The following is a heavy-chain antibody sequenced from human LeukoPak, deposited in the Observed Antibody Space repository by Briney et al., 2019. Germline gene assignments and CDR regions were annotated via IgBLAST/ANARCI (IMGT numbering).Heavy chain of an antibody. CDR2: IYYSGST. Sequence: MASETLSLTCTVSGCSISSYYWSWIRQPPGKGLEWIGYIYYSGSTNYNPSLKSRVTISVDTSKNQFSLKLSSVTAADTAVYYCAKSGYTPEYFDLWGRGTLVTVSS. CDR3: AKSGYTPEYFDL. CDR1: GCSISSYY. D-gene: IGHD3-22*01. V-gene: IGHV4-59*08. J-gene: IGHJ2*01.